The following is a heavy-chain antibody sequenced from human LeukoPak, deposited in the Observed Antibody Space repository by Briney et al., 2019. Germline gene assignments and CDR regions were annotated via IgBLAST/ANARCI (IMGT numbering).Heavy chain of an antibody. V-gene: IGHV3-23*01. CDR2: ITGDGGGT. CDR1: GFTFRSSV. D-gene: IGHD2-15*01. J-gene: IGHJ6*02. CDR3: AKSLYCGGGSCYPSALGMDV. Sequence: GGSLRLSCVASGFTFRSSVMSWVRQAPGKRLEWVSAITGDGGGTNHADSVKGRFTISRDNSKNTLYLQMDSLRAEDTAVYYCAKSLYCGGGSCYPSALGMDVWGQGTTVTVSS.